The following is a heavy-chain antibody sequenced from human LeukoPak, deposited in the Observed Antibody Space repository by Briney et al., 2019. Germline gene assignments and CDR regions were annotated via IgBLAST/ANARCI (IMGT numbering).Heavy chain of an antibody. D-gene: IGHD2-2*01. CDR3: ARHVALRYCRSTSCPGGAFDI. J-gene: IGHJ3*02. Sequence: GESLKISCKGSGYSFTSYWIGWVRQMPGKGLEWMGIIYPGDSDTRYSPSFQGQVTISADKSISTAYLQWSSLKASDTAMYYCARHVALRYCRSTSCPGGAFDIWGQGTMVTVSS. CDR1: GYSFTSYW. V-gene: IGHV5-51*01. CDR2: IYPGDSDT.